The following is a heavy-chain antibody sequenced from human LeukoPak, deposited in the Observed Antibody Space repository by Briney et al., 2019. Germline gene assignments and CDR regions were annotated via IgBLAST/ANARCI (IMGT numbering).Heavy chain of an antibody. Sequence: GGSLRLSCAASGFTSSSYAMHWVRQAPGKGLEWVANIKQDGSEKYYVDSVKGRFTISRDNAKNSLYLQMNSLRAEDTAVYYCARRGYYDFYNWFDPWGQGTLVTVSS. CDR3: ARRGYYDFYNWFDP. V-gene: IGHV3-7*01. J-gene: IGHJ5*02. D-gene: IGHD3-3*01. CDR2: IKQDGSEK. CDR1: GFTSSSYA.